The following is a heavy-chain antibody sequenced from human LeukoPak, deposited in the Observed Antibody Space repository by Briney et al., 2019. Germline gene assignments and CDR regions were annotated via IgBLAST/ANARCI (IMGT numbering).Heavy chain of an antibody. J-gene: IGHJ5*02. Sequence: SGRSPRLSCAASGFTFSTYAMHWVRQAPGKGLEWVAVISYDGSNKDIADSVKGRFTISRDNSKNTLYLQMNSLRAEDTAVYYCARGNLLGFGELARANWFDPWGQGTLVTVSS. CDR2: ISYDGSNK. CDR1: GFTFSTYA. D-gene: IGHD3-10*01. V-gene: IGHV3-30-3*01. CDR3: ARGNLLGFGELARANWFDP.